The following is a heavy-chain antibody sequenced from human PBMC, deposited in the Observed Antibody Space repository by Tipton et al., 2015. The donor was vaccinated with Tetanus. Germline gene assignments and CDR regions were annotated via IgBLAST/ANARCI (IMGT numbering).Heavy chain of an antibody. CDR1: GFIFSSYG. J-gene: IGHJ4*02. CDR2: SWYDGTDK. Sequence: SGFIFSSYGIHWVRQAPGKGLEWVAVSWYDGTDKYYADSVKGRFTISRDNSKNTLYLQMNSLRAEGTAVYYCAREADCSGGSRFSGDFDNWGQGTQVSVSS. D-gene: IGHD2-15*01. CDR3: AREADCSGGSRFSGDFDN. V-gene: IGHV3-33*01.